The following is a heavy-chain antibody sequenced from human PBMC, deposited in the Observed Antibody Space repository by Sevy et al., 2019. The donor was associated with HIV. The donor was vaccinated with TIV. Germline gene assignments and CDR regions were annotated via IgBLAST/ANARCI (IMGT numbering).Heavy chain of an antibody. V-gene: IGHV3-23*01. CDR3: AREGCTKPHDY. CDR1: GFTFSKYS. CDR2: FSFVFGRI. D-gene: IGHD2-8*01. Sequence: GGSLRLSCEASGFTFSKYSMSWVRQAPGKGLEWVSTFSFVFGRINYADSVKGRFTISRDDSKNTLYLQMNSLRAEDTAVYYCAREGCTKPHDYWGQGTLVTVSS. J-gene: IGHJ4*02.